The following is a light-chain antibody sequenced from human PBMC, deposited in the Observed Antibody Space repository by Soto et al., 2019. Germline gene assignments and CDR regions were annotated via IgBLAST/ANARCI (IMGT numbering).Light chain of an antibody. Sequence: EIVLTQSPATLSLSPVERATLSCMASQSVSSYLAWYQQKPGQAPRLLIYGASTRATGIPARFSGSGSGTEFTLTISSLQSEDFAVYYCQQYHKWPPLTFGGGTKVDIK. J-gene: IGKJ4*01. CDR1: QSVSSY. CDR2: GAS. V-gene: IGKV3-15*01. CDR3: QQYHKWPPLT.